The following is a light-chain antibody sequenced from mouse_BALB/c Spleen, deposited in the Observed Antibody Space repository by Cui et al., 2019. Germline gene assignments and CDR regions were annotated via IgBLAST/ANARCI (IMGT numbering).Light chain of an antibody. CDR2: KVS. CDR3: SQSTHVAPWT. CDR1: QSLLHSNGNTS. J-gene: IGKJ1*01. V-gene: IGKV1-110*01. Sequence: DVVLTHTPLSLPVSLRDHASISCSPIQSLLHSNGNTSLHWYLKKPGQATKLLIYKVSNRLSGVADRFSGRGAGTGFTLKISRVEAEDLGGYFCSQSTHVAPWTFGGGTKLEIK.